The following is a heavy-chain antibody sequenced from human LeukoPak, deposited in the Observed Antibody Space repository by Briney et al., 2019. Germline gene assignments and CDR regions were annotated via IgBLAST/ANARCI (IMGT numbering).Heavy chain of an antibody. J-gene: IGHJ6*03. CDR3: ARASPFYLIGPNYYYYMDV. CDR2: IIPIFGTA. V-gene: IGHV1-69*05. Sequence: EASVKVSCKASGGTFSSYAISWVRQAPGQGLEWMGGIIPIFGTANYAQKFQGRVTITTDESTSTAYMELSSLRSEDTAVYYCARASPFYLIGPNYYYYMDVWGKGTTVTVSS. CDR1: GGTFSSYA. D-gene: IGHD2-8*01.